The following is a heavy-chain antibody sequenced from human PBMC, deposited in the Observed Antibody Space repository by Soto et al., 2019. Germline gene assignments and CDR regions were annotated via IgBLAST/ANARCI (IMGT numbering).Heavy chain of an antibody. Sequence: SETLSLTCTVSGGSISSSSYYWGWIRQPPGKGLEWIGYIYYSGSPYYNPSLKSRLTISVDTSKNQFSLKLSSVTAADTAVYYCAREVPGDYFDNWGQGTLVTVSS. CDR1: GGSISSSSYY. CDR3: AREVPGDYFDN. V-gene: IGHV4-30-4*08. D-gene: IGHD3-10*01. CDR2: IYYSGSP. J-gene: IGHJ4*02.